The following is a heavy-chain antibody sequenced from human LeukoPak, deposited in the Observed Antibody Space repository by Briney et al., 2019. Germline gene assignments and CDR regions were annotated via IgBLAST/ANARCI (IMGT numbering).Heavy chain of an antibody. CDR2: ISGSGGST. V-gene: IGHV3-23*01. CDR3: ARLEGDSGGWFLVVFDM. Sequence: PGGSLRLSCAASGFTFSSYAMSRVRQAPGKGLEWVSAISGSGGSTYYADSVKGRFTISRDNSKNTLSLQMNSLRAEDTAMYYCARLEGDSGGWFLVVFDMWGQGTMVTVSS. D-gene: IGHD6-19*01. CDR1: GFTFSSYA. J-gene: IGHJ3*02.